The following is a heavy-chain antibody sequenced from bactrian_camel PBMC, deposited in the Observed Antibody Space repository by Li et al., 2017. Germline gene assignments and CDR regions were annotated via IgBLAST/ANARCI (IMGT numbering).Heavy chain of an antibody. V-gene: IGHV3S1*01. Sequence: HVQLVESGGGSVQAGGSLTLACAASGFCYDNYCMAWYRQAPGKDREGVAFVQTYGDITGYVDSVKGRFTISRDNAKNTVYLQMDSLRPEDTAMYYCASGPWGYCTRTKWEGGMNNWGKGTQVTVS. CDR2: VQTYGDIT. CDR1: GFCYDNYC. J-gene: IGHJ7*01. D-gene: IGHD1*01.